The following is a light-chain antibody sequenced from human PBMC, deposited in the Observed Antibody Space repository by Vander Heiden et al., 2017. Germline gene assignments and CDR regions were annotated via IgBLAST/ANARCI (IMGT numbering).Light chain of an antibody. CDR2: GAS. Sequence: EIVLTKPPGTLSLSPGDSTTLSCCASRRVSGSYLAWYQQIPGQAPRLLIYGASSRATGIPYRFSGGGSGTDFTLTISRLEPEDFAVYYCQHYGTAPRAFGQGTKVEIK. CDR1: RRVSGSY. V-gene: IGKV3-20*01. CDR3: QHYGTAPRA. J-gene: IGKJ1*01.